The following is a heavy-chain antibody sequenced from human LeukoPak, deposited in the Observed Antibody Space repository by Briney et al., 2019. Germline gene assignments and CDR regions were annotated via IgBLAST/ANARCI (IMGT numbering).Heavy chain of an antibody. D-gene: IGHD3-9*01. CDR1: GFTFSSYW. CDR2: IKQDGSEK. CDR3: ARGRSGYYDILLDY. Sequence: GGSLRLSCAASGFTFSSYWMSWVRQAPGKGLEWVANIKQDGSEKYYVDSVKGRFTISRDNAKNSLYLQMNSLRAEDTAVYYCARGRSGYYDILLDYWGQGTLVTVSS. V-gene: IGHV3-7*01. J-gene: IGHJ4*02.